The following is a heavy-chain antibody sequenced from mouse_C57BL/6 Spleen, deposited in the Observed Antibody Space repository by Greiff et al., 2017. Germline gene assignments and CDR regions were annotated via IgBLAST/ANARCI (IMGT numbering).Heavy chain of an antibody. CDR2: ISYDGSN. D-gene: IGHD1-1*02. CDR1: GYSITSSYY. Sequence: EVQLQQSGPGLVKPSQSLSLTCSVTGYSITSSYYWNWIRQFPGNKLEWLGYISYDGSNNYNPSLKNRISITRDTSTNQFFLKLNAGTTEDTATYYCASKGGYYGNYAMDYWGQGTSVTVSS. J-gene: IGHJ4*01. CDR3: ASKGGYYGNYAMDY. V-gene: IGHV3-6*01.